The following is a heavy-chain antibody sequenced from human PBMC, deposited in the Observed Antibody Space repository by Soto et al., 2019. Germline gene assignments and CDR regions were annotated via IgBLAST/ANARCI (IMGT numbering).Heavy chain of an antibody. J-gene: IGHJ3*02. CDR3: ASRAYCSGGSCYGAFDI. CDR2: IIPILGIA. V-gene: IGHV1-69*02. Sequence: SVKVSCKASGGTFSSYTISWVRQAPGQGLEWMGRIIPILGIANYAQKFQDRVTITADKSTSTAYMELSSLRSEDTAVYYCASRAYCSGGSCYGAFDIWGQGTMVTVSS. D-gene: IGHD2-15*01. CDR1: GGTFSSYT.